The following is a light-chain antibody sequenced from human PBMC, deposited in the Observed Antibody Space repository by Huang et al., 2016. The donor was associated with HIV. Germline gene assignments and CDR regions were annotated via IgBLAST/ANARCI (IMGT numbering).Light chain of an antibody. V-gene: IGKV1-5*03. Sequence: DIQMTQSPSTLSASVGDRVTITCRASQSISSWLAWYQQKPGQAPKLLIYKASNLESGVPSRCSGSGSGTEFTLTISSLQPVDFATYYCQQYNDYSPYTFGQGTKVEIK. CDR3: QQYNDYSPYT. CDR2: KAS. J-gene: IGKJ2*01. CDR1: QSISSW.